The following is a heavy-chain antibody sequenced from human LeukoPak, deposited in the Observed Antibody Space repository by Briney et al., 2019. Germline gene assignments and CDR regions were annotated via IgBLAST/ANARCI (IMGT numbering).Heavy chain of an antibody. J-gene: IGHJ4*02. CDR3: ARDRIVGATSLFDY. CDR2: IIPIFGTA. D-gene: IGHD1-26*01. V-gene: IGHV1-69*01. CDR1: GGTFSSYA. Sequence: SVKVSCKASGGTFSSYAISWVRQAPGQGLEWMGGIIPIFGTANYAQKFQGRVTITADESTSTAYMELSSLRSEDTAVYYCARDRIVGATSLFDYWGQGTQVTVSS.